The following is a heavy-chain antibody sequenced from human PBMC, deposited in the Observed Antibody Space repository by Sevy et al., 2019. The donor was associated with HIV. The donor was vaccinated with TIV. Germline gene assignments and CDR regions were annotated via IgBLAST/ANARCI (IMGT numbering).Heavy chain of an antibody. CDR3: EGIAAAGTSPNYYYYYGMDV. J-gene: IGHJ6*02. CDR1: GYTFTSYD. Sequence: ASVKVSCKASGYTFTSYDINWVRQATGQGLEWMGWMNPNSGNTGYAQKFQGRVTMTRNTSISTAYMELSSLRSEDTAVYYCEGIAAAGTSPNYYYYYGMDVWGQGTTVTVSS. D-gene: IGHD6-13*01. CDR2: MNPNSGNT. V-gene: IGHV1-8*01.